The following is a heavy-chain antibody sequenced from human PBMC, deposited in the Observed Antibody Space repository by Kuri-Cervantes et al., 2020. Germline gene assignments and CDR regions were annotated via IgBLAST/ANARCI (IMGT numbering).Heavy chain of an antibody. CDR3: ARGIRVKLMDV. CDR1: GFTFSSYA. V-gene: IGHV3-30-3*01. Sequence: GGSLRLSCAASGFTFSSYAMHWVRQAPGKGLERVAVISYDGSNKYYADSVKGRFTISRDNSKNTLYLQMNSLRAEDTAVYYCARGIRVKLMDVWGQGTTVTVSS. CDR2: ISYDGSNK. D-gene: IGHD3-10*01. J-gene: IGHJ6*02.